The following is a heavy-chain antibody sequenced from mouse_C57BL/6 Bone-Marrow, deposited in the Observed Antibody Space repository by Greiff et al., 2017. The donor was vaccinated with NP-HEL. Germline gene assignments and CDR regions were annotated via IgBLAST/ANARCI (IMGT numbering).Heavy chain of an antibody. CDR1: GYSITSGYC. D-gene: IGHD2-10*02. V-gene: IGHV3-6*01. J-gene: IGHJ2*01. Sequence: VQLKESGPGLVKPSQSLSLTCSVTGYSITSGYCWNWIRRFPGNKLEWVGSISYDGSNNYSPSLKNRISITRDTSKNQFFLKLNSVTAEDTATYYCARAYGNYLDYWGQGTTLTVSS. CDR3: ARAYGNYLDY. CDR2: ISYDGSN.